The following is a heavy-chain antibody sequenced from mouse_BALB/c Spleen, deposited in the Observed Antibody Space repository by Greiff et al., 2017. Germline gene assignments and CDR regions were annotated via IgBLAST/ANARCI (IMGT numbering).Heavy chain of an antibody. V-gene: IGHV5-12-1*01. CDR2: ISSGGGST. Sequence: EVHLVESGGGLVKPGGSLKLSCAASGFAFSSYDMSWVRQTPERRLEWVAYISSGGGSTYYPDTVKGRFTISRDNAKNTLYLQMSSLKSEDTAMYYCARIFYDGYLGFDVWGAGTAVTVSA. CDR3: ARIFYDGYLGFDV. CDR1: GFAFSSYD. D-gene: IGHD2-3*01. J-gene: IGHJ1*01.